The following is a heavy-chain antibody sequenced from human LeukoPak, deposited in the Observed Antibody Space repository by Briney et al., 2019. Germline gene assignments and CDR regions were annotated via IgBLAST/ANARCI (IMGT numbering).Heavy chain of an antibody. CDR1: GGTFSSYA. V-gene: IGHV1-69*06. Sequence: GASVKVSCKASGGTFSSYAISWVRQAPGQGLEWMGGIIPIFGTANYAQKFQGRVTITADKSTSTAYMELSSLRSEDTAVYYCASNGFLEWLFIYWGQGTLVTVSS. D-gene: IGHD3-3*01. CDR2: IIPIFGTA. J-gene: IGHJ4*02. CDR3: ASNGFLEWLFIY.